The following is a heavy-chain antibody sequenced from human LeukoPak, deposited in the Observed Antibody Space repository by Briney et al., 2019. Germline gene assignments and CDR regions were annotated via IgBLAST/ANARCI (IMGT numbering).Heavy chain of an antibody. Sequence: PGGSLRLSCAASGFTFSNYGMHWVRQAPGKGLEWVAVIWYDGSNKYYADSVKGRFTISRDNSKNTLYLQMNSLRAEDSAVYYCANGAAFDYWGQGTLVTVSS. D-gene: IGHD2-15*01. CDR1: GFTFSNYG. CDR2: IWYDGSNK. V-gene: IGHV3-30*02. J-gene: IGHJ4*02. CDR3: ANGAAFDY.